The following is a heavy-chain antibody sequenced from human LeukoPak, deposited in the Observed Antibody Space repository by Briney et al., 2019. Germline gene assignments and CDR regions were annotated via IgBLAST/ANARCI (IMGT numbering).Heavy chain of an antibody. D-gene: IGHD2-8*01. CDR1: GGTFSSYA. Sequence: ASVKVSCKASGGTFSSYAISWVRQAPGQGLEWMGRIIPILGIANYAQKFQGRVTITVDKSTSTAYMELSSLRSEDTAVYYCARADIVLMVYAMGSAFDIWGQGTMVTVSS. J-gene: IGHJ3*02. CDR2: IIPILGIA. CDR3: ARADIVLMVYAMGSAFDI. V-gene: IGHV1-69*04.